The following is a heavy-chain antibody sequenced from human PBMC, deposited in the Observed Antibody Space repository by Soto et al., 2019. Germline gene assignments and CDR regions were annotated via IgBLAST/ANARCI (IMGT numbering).Heavy chain of an antibody. Sequence: QVQLVQSGAEVKEPGASVRVSCKAFGYTFTAYNIHWLRQAPGQGLEWMGWINAGNGNTSSSRKFQGRVIITRDTSATTAYLEVDSLRSEDTAIYYCARVAPSFGSVPRFDPWGQGTLLTVSS. D-gene: IGHD3-10*01. CDR1: GYTFTAYN. CDR2: INAGNGNT. CDR3: ARVAPSFGSVPRFDP. V-gene: IGHV1-3*01. J-gene: IGHJ5*02.